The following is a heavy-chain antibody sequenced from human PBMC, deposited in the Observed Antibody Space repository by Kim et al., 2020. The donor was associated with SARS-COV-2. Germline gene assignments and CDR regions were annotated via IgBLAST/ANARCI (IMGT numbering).Heavy chain of an antibody. CDR3: ARVKRRSNGSDY. Sequence: GGSLRLSCAASGFTFSSNDMHWVRQAPGKGLEWVAVISYDGSNKYEADAKERRFTITKNNSKNTLYQQINSITAEDTAVYYCARVKRRSNGSDYCGQWTL. V-gene: IGHV3-30*04. D-gene: IGHD5-18*01. CDR2: ISYDGSNK. CDR1: GFTFSSND. J-gene: IGHJ4*02.